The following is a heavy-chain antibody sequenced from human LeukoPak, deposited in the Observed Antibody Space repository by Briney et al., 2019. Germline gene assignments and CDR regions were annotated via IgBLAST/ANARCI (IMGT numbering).Heavy chain of an antibody. V-gene: IGHV4-34*01. D-gene: IGHD6-13*01. CDR1: GGSFSGHY. J-gene: IGHJ4*02. CDR2: INHSGST. CDR3: ARAPAATGTIDY. Sequence: SETLSLTCAVYGGSFSGHYWTWIRQPPGKGLEWIGDINHSGSTNYNPSLKSRVTISVDTSKKHFSLKLSSVTAADTAVYYCARAPAATGTIDYWGQGTLVTVSS.